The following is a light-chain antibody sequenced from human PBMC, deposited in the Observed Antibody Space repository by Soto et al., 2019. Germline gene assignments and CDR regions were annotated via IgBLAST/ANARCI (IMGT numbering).Light chain of an antibody. V-gene: IGKV3-11*01. CDR3: QHRTNWPRT. Sequence: EIVLTQSPATLSLSPGERATLSCRASQSVGTFLGWYQQKPGQAPRLIIYDASNRATGVPARFSGTGSGTDFALTISSVEPEDFAVYYCQHRTNWPRTFGQGPSWTSN. J-gene: IGKJ2*01. CDR1: QSVGTF. CDR2: DAS.